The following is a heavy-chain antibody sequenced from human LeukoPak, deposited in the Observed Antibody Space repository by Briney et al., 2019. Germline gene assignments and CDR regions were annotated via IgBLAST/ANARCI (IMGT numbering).Heavy chain of an antibody. D-gene: IGHD2-2*01. CDR3: AKFSRSYCSSTRCSKYFDY. CDR2: ISIDVDKT. J-gene: IGHJ4*02. V-gene: IGHV3-23*01. CDR1: GFTFSRSA. Sequence: GGSLRLSCEASGFTFSRSAMTWVRQAPGRGLEWVSSISIDVDKTYYADSVKGRVTISRDNSKTTLYLQMNSLRAEDTAVYYCAKFSRSYCSSTRCSKYFDYWGQGTLVTVSS.